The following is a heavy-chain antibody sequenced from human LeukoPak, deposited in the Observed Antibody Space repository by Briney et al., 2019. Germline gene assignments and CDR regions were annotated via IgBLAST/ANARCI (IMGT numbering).Heavy chain of an antibody. V-gene: IGHV3-23*01. Sequence: GGSLRLSCAASGFTFNRYALMWVRQAPGKGLEWVSAILASGSTTVYADSVKGRFTVSRDNSRDTLYLQMNSLRVDDTAIYYCARDPNGDYVGAFDFWGQGTMVTVSS. CDR1: GFTFNRYA. CDR3: ARDPNGDYVGAFDF. D-gene: IGHD4-17*01. CDR2: ILASGSTT. J-gene: IGHJ3*01.